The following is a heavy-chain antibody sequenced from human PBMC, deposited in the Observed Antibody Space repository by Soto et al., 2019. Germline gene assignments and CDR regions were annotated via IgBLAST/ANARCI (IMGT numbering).Heavy chain of an antibody. Sequence: PSETLSLTCTVSGGSISSSSYYWGWIRQPPGKGLEWIGSIYYSGSTNYNPSLKSRVTISVDTSKNQFSLKLSSVTAADTAVYYCARQIGLSGDYDYIWGSYRYTQDAFDIWGQGTMVTVSS. D-gene: IGHD3-16*02. CDR1: GGSISSSSYY. V-gene: IGHV4-39*01. CDR2: IYYSGST. CDR3: ARQIGLSGDYDYIWGSYRYTQDAFDI. J-gene: IGHJ3*02.